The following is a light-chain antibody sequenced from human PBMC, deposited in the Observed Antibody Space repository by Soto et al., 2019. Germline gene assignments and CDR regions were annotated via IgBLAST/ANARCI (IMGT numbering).Light chain of an antibody. CDR2: GAS. Sequence: EIVLTQSPGTLSLSPGERATLSCRASQSVSNSYLAWYQQKPGQAPRLLIYGASSRATGIPDRFSGSGSGTDFTLTISRLEPEDFAVYFCQQCDSSPLTFGGGTKVEIK. V-gene: IGKV3-20*01. CDR1: QSVSNSY. J-gene: IGKJ4*01. CDR3: QQCDSSPLT.